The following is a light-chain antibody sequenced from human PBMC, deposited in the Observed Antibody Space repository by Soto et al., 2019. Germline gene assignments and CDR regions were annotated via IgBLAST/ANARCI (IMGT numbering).Light chain of an antibody. CDR3: CSYAGSSSVRV. CDR1: SSDVGSYNL. CDR2: EGS. V-gene: IGLV2-23*01. Sequence: QSALTQPASVSGSPGQSITISCTGTSSDVGSYNLVSWYQQHPGKAPKLMIYEGSKRPSGVSNRFSGSKSGNTASLTISGLQAEDEADYYRCSYAGSSSVRVFGGGTKLTVL. J-gene: IGLJ2*01.